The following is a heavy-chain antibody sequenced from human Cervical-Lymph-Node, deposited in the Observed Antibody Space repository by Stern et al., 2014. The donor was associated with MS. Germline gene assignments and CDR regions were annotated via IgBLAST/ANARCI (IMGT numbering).Heavy chain of an antibody. CDR1: GYKFSIYW. CDR2: IYPGDSET. CDR3: ARQTTAWASDV. D-gene: IGHD1-14*01. V-gene: IGHV5-51*01. Sequence: MQLVQSGAELIRPGESLQISCKGSGYKFSIYWIAWVRQMPGKVLEWMGTIYPGDSETRYSPSFQGQVTMSADKSTSAAYLQWSSLNASDTAMYFCARQTTAWASDVWGQGTLVTVSS. J-gene: IGHJ4*02.